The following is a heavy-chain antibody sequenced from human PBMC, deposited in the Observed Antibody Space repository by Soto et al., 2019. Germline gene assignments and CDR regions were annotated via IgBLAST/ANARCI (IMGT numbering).Heavy chain of an antibody. V-gene: IGHV4-39*01. CDR3: ARRGGAAPFDY. CDR1: GCSITSSGYY. D-gene: IGHD2-15*01. CDR2: IYYTGST. Sequence: ETLSLTCTVSGCSITSSGYYLDWIRQPPGRGLEWIGTIYYTGSTYYNPSLKSRVTISVDTSKNLFSLRLTSVTAADTAVYSCARRGGAAPFDYWGQGTLVTVSS. J-gene: IGHJ4*02.